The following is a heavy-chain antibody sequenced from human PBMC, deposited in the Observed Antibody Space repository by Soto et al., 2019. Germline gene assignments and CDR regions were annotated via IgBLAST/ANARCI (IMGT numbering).Heavy chain of an antibody. CDR3: AKWVDTAMVPMEEADD. Sequence: PGGSLRLSCAASGFTFSSYGMHWVRQAPGKGLEWVAVISYDGSNKYYADSVKGRFTISRDNSKNTLYLQMNSLRAEDTAVYYCAKWVDTAMVPMEEADDWGQGTLVTVSS. CDR2: ISYDGSNK. CDR1: GFTFSSYG. D-gene: IGHD5-18*01. J-gene: IGHJ4*02. V-gene: IGHV3-30*18.